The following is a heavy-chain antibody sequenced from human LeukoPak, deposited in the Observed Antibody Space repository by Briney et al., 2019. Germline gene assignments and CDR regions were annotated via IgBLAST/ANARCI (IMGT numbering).Heavy chain of an antibody. CDR1: GGSISSSSYY. D-gene: IGHD3-22*01. CDR3: ARLPPLNYYDSSGDDAFDI. Sequence: PSETLSLTCTVSGGSISSSSYYWGWLRQPPGKGLEWIGSIYYSGSTYYNPSLKSRVTISVDTSKNQFSLKLSSVTAADTAVYYCARLPPLNYYDSSGDDAFDIWGQGTMVTVSS. CDR2: IYYSGST. V-gene: IGHV4-39*01. J-gene: IGHJ3*02.